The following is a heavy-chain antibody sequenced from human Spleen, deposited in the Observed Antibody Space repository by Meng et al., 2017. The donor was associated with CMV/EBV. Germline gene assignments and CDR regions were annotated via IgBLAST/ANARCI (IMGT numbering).Heavy chain of an antibody. CDR2: INTDGSST. Sequence: GGSLRLSCAVSGFTFSSYWMHWVRQAPGGGPVWVSRINTDGSSTRYADFAKGRFTISRDNAKNSLYLQMNSLRAEDTAVYYCAGFGVTITNGMDVWGQGTTVTVSS. D-gene: IGHD3-3*01. CDR3: AGFGVTITNGMDV. CDR1: GFTFSSYW. V-gene: IGHV3-74*01. J-gene: IGHJ6*02.